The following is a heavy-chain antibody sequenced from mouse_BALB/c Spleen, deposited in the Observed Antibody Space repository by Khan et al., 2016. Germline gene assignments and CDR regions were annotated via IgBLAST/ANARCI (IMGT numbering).Heavy chain of an antibody. J-gene: IGHJ2*01. CDR3: TRSGGSFYDY. V-gene: IGHV1-69*02. Sequence: QVQLQQPGAELVRPGASVKLSCKASGYIFTSYWLNWVKQRPGQGLEWIGNIYPSDSYTNYNQKFKDTAALTVDKSSSTAYMQLSSPTSEDSAVYYCTRSGGSFYDYWGQGTTLTVSS. D-gene: IGHD1-1*01. CDR1: GYIFTSYW. CDR2: IYPSDSYT.